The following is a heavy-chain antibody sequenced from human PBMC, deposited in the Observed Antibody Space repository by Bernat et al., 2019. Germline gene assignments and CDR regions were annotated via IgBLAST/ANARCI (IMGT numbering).Heavy chain of an antibody. CDR1: GGSISSSSYY. V-gene: IGHV4-39*01. CDR3: ARHFRQQLGYSHWFDP. Sequence: QLQLQESGPGLVKPSETLSLTCTVSGGSISSSSYYWGWIRQPPGKGLEWIGSIYYSGSTYYNPSLKSRVTISVDTSKNQFSLKLSSVTAADTAVYYCARHFRQQLGYSHWFDPWGQGTLVTVSS. J-gene: IGHJ5*02. CDR2: IYYSGST. D-gene: IGHD6-13*01.